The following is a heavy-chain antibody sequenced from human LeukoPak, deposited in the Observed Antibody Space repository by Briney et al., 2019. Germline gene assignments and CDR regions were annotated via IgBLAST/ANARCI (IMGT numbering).Heavy chain of an antibody. CDR3: AREYSSSFNFDS. J-gene: IGHJ4*02. CDR1: GYTFTSHY. V-gene: IGHV1-46*01. Sequence: ASVKVSCKASGYTFTSHYMHWVRQAPGQRPEWMGIINPSGGSTTYSQKFQGRVTMTGDTSTSTVYMELSSLRSEDTAVYYCAREYSSSFNFDSWGQGTLVTVSS. CDR2: INPSGGST. D-gene: IGHD6-6*01.